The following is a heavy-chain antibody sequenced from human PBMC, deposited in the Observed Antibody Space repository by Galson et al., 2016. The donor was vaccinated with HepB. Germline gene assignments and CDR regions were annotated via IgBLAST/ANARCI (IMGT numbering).Heavy chain of an antibody. CDR2: VHHSGTT. J-gene: IGHJ6*03. CDR1: GGFISNDVW. D-gene: IGHD1-26*01. V-gene: IGHV4-4*02. Sequence: SETLSLTCAVSGGFISNDVWWTWVRQPPGKGLEWLGEVHHSGTTYYNPSLKSRVTISVDKSNNQFSLNLSSVTAADTAVYYCATSGGSGYYYCIDVWGKGTTVTVSS. CDR3: ATSGGSGYYYCIDV.